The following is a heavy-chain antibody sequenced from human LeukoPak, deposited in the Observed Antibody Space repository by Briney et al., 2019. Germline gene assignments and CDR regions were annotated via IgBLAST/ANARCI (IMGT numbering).Heavy chain of an antibody. V-gene: IGHV3-74*01. Sequence: GGSLRLSCAASGFTFGSYNMHWIRQAPGKGLVWVSRISSDGSSATYADSAKGRFTVSRDNAKNTPYLQIDSLRDDDTAVYYCTRGDCSSISCPQDWFDPWGQGTLVTVSS. D-gene: IGHD2-2*01. CDR3: TRGDCSSISCPQDWFDP. CDR2: ISSDGSSA. J-gene: IGHJ5*02. CDR1: GFTFGSYN.